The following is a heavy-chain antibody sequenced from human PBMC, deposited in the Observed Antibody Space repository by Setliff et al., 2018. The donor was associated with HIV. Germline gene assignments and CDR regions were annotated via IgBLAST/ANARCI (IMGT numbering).Heavy chain of an antibody. CDR1: GFTFSNYW. J-gene: IGHJ3*02. Sequence: GESLKISCAASGFTFSNYWMSWVRQAPGKGLEWVANITQDGSDKNYVDSVKGRFTISRDNAKNSLYLQMNSLRAEETAVYYCARDSLYCSSTRCYLGAFDIWGQGTMVTVSS. CDR2: ITQDGSDK. CDR3: ARDSLYCSSTRCYLGAFDI. D-gene: IGHD2-2*01. V-gene: IGHV3-7*01.